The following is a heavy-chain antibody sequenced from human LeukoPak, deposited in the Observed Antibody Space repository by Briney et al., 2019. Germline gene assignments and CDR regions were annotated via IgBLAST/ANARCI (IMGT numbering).Heavy chain of an antibody. V-gene: IGHV4-38-2*02. CDR3: ARVKGVVTPILDY. J-gene: IGHJ4*02. CDR1: GYSISSGYY. D-gene: IGHD2-21*02. CDR2: IYHSGST. Sequence: PSETLSLTCTVSGYSISSGYYWGWIRQPPGKGLEWIGSIYHSGSTYYNPSLKSRVTFSVDTSKNQFSLKLISVTAADTAVYYCARVKGVVTPILDYWGQGTLVTVSS.